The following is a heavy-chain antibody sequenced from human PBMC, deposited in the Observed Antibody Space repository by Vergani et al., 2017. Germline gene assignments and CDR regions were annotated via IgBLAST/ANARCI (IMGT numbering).Heavy chain of an antibody. V-gene: IGHV3-23*01. J-gene: IGHJ3*02. CDR2: ISGSGSST. CDR1: GGSFSGYY. CDR3: ARGGGRPGRAFDI. D-gene: IGHD1-26*01. Sequence: VQLQQWGAGLLKPSETLSLTCAVYGGSFSGYYWSWVRQAPGKGLEWVSGISGSGSSTYYADSVKGRFTISRDNSKNTLYLQMNSLRAEDTAVYYCARGGGRPGRAFDIWGQGTMVTVSS.